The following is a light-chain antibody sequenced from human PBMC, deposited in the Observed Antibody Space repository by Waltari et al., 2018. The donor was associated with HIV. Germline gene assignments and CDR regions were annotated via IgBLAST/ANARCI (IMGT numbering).Light chain of an antibody. CDR1: LPISNY. V-gene: IGKV1-39*01. Sequence: DIQMTQSPSSLSASVGDRITITCRASLPISNYLNWFQQKPGKAPKFLIYATSRLQTGVPSRFSGTGYDTDFTLTITSLQPEDFATYYCEQSYITPETFGQGTKVEIK. J-gene: IGKJ1*01. CDR3: EQSYITPET. CDR2: ATS.